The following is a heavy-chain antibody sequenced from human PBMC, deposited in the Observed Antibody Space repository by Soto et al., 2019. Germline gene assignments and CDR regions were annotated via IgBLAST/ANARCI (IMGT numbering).Heavy chain of an antibody. CDR3: ARDGVKGHAYNWNDYFMDV. V-gene: IGHV1-8*02. CDR2: MNPDSGNT. J-gene: IGHJ6*03. D-gene: IGHD1-1*01. CDR1: GYTFTNYD. Sequence: QVQLVQSGAEVKKPGASEKVSCKASGYTFTNYDINWVRQATGQGPEWMGWMNPDSGNTGSAQKFQGRVTMTRNTSTNTAYMELSSLRSEDTAVYYCARDGVKGHAYNWNDYFMDVWGKGTTVTVSS.